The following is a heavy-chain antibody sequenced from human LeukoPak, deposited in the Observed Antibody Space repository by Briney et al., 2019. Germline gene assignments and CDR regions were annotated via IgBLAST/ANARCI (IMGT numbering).Heavy chain of an antibody. Sequence: SETLSLTCAIYSESFSGYFWSWIRQPPGKGLEWIGEINYSGSTNYNPSLKSRVTISVDTSKNQFSLQLNSVTPEDTAVYYCARGVAVAGTLDYWGQGTLVTVSS. CDR1: SESFSGYF. CDR2: INYSGST. CDR3: ARGVAVAGTLDY. V-gene: IGHV4-34*01. J-gene: IGHJ4*02. D-gene: IGHD6-19*01.